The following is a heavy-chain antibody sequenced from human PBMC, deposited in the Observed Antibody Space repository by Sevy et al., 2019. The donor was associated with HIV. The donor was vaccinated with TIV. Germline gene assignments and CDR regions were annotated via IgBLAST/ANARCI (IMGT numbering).Heavy chain of an antibody. Sequence: GGSLRLSCAASGFTFSSYSMNWVRQAPGKGLEWVSSISSSSSYIYYGDSVKGRFTISRDNAKNSLYLQMNSLRAEDTAVYYCARGVSIAAAGTGAFDIWGQGTMVTVSS. D-gene: IGHD6-13*01. CDR1: GFTFSSYS. V-gene: IGHV3-21*01. J-gene: IGHJ3*02. CDR2: ISSSSSYI. CDR3: ARGVSIAAAGTGAFDI.